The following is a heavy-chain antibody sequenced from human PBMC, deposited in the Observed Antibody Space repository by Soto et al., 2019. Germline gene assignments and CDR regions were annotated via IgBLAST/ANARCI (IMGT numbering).Heavy chain of an antibody. CDR2: IYSGGST. CDR3: ASSSGWYSDDAFDI. Sequence: HPGGSLGLSCAASGFTVSSNYMSWVRQAPGKGLEWVSVIYSGGSTYYADSVKGRFTISRHNSKNTLYLQMNSLRAEDTAVYYCASSSGWYSDDAFDIWGQGTMVTVSS. CDR1: GFTVSSNY. J-gene: IGHJ3*02. V-gene: IGHV3-53*04. D-gene: IGHD6-19*01.